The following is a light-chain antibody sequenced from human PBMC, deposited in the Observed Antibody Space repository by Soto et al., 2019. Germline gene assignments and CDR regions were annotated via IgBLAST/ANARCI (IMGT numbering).Light chain of an antibody. CDR3: QMRVHWPPRYT. Sequence: EIVLTQSPVTLSLSPGERATLSCRASQSVSSYLAWYQQKPGQAPRLLIYDASNRATGIPARFSGSGSGTDFTLTISALEPEDFALYYCQMRVHWPPRYTFGQGTKLEIK. V-gene: IGKV3-11*01. CDR2: DAS. J-gene: IGKJ2*01. CDR1: QSVSSY.